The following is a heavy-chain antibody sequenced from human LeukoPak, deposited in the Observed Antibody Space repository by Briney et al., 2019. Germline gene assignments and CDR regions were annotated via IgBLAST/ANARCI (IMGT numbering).Heavy chain of an antibody. CDR3: ARGGPSYDWFDP. J-gene: IGHJ5*02. CDR2: MNPNSGNT. CDR1: GYTFTSYD. Sequence: ASVRVSCKASGYTFTSYDINWVRQATGQGLEWMGWMNPNSGNTGYAQKFHGRVTMTRNTSISTAYMELSSLRSEDTAVYYCARGGPSYDWFDPWGQGTLVTVSS. V-gene: IGHV1-8*01. D-gene: IGHD2-8*01.